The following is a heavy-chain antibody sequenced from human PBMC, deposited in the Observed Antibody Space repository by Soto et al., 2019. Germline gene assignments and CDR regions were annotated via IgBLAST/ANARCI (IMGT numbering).Heavy chain of an antibody. V-gene: IGHV3-33*01. Sequence: QVQLVESGGGVVQPGRSLRLSCAASGFTFSSYGMHWVRQAPGKGLEWVAVIWYDGSNKYYAESVKGRFTISRDNSKNTLYLQMNSLRAEDTAVYYCARDTLRFLEWLSDQPTYPDYWGQGTLVTVSS. CDR3: ARDTLRFLEWLSDQPTYPDY. CDR2: IWYDGSNK. D-gene: IGHD3-3*01. J-gene: IGHJ4*02. CDR1: GFTFSSYG.